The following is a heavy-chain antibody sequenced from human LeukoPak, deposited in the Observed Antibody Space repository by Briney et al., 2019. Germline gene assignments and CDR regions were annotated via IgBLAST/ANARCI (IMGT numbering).Heavy chain of an antibody. V-gene: IGHV4-38-2*02. J-gene: IGHJ5*02. D-gene: IGHD4-17*01. CDR3: AREQRRTTVTAYNWFDP. Sequence: PSETLSLTCAVSGYSISSGYQWGWIRQPPGKGLEWIGRIYHSGSTYYNPSLKSRVTISVDTSKNQFSLKLNSVAAADTAVYYCAREQRRTTVTAYNWFDPWGQGTLVTVSS. CDR1: GYSISSGYQ. CDR2: IYHSGST.